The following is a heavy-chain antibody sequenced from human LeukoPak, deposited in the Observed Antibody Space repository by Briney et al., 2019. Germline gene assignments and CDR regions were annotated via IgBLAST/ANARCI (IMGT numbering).Heavy chain of an antibody. CDR1: GFRFSSYA. D-gene: IGHD1-26*01. V-gene: IGHV3-23*01. Sequence: GGSLRLACAASGFRFSSYAMSWVRQAAGKGLEWVSLISGSGGGTYYADSVKGRFTISRDNSKNTLYLQLNSLRVEDTAVHYCAKNRGAGSHYYYHMNVWGKGTTVTVSS. CDR3: AKNRGAGSHYYYHMNV. J-gene: IGHJ6*03. CDR2: ISGSGGGT.